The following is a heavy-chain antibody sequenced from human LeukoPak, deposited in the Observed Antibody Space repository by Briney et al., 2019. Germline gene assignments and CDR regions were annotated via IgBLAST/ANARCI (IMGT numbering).Heavy chain of an antibody. CDR1: AYTFTSYV. CDR3: ARGGLYCSSTSCYPLGYYYYYMDG. D-gene: IGHD2-2*01. Sequence: ASVTVSCTASAYTFTSYVINWVRQATGQGLEWMGWMNPNSGNTDYAQTFQGRVTITRTTSISTAYMELSSLRSEDTAVYYCARGGLYCSSTSCYPLGYYYYYMDGWGKGATVTVSS. J-gene: IGHJ6*03. V-gene: IGHV1-8*01. CDR2: MNPNSGNT.